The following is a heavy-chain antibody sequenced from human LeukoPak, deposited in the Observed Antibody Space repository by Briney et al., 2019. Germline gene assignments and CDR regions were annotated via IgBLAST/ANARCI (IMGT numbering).Heavy chain of an antibody. D-gene: IGHD3-22*01. J-gene: IGHJ4*02. Sequence: GESLKISCEVSGYTFSRYWIAWVRQMPGKGLQWMGVIYPGDSDTIYSPSFQGQVTISADKSNNTAYLQWSSLKASDTAMYYCAREHVDSDLSAYYPDYWGQGTLVTVSS. V-gene: IGHV5-51*01. CDR3: AREHVDSDLSAYYPDY. CDR2: IYPGDSDT. CDR1: GYTFSRYW.